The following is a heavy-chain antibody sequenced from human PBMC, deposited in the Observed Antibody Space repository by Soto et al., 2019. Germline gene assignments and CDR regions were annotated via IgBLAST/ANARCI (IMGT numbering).Heavy chain of an antibody. CDR1: GGSITSSGSA. V-gene: IGHV4-39*07. D-gene: IGHD4-4*01. CDR3: ARTVTTSEGVWFDP. J-gene: IGHJ5*02. CDR2: IDYSGNI. Sequence: SETLSLTCNASGGSITSSGSAWGWIRQSPGKGLEWIGTIDYSGNIYYIPSLKSRITISVDTSKNQISLKLSSVTAADTAVYYCARTVTTSEGVWFDPWGQGTLVTVSS.